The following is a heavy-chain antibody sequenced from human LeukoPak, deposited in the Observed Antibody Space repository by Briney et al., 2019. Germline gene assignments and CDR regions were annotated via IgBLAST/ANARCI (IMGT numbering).Heavy chain of an antibody. D-gene: IGHD6-13*01. CDR2: INHGGRT. CDR3: ARGGSDSSWPFDY. Sequence: PSETLSLTCTVSGGSISSSSYYWSWIRQPPGKGLEWIGEINHGGRTNYNPSLKSRVTISVDTSKIQFSLKLSSVTAADTAVYYCARGGSDSSWPFDYWGQGTLVTVSS. J-gene: IGHJ4*02. CDR1: GGSISSSSYY. V-gene: IGHV4-39*07.